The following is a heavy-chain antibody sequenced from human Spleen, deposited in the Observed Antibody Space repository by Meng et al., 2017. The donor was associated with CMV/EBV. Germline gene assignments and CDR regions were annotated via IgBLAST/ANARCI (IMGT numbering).Heavy chain of an antibody. V-gene: IGHV4-34*01. J-gene: IGHJ4*02. CDR1: GGSFSGYY. CDR3: ARAGDSSSSHFDY. Sequence: QVQLPEWGAGLLKPSETLSLTCAVYGGSFSGYYWSWIRQPPGKGLEWIGEINHSGSTNYNPSLKSRVTISVDTSKNQFSLKLSSVTAADTAVYYCARAGDSSSSHFDYWGQGTLVTVSS. D-gene: IGHD6-6*01. CDR2: INHSGST.